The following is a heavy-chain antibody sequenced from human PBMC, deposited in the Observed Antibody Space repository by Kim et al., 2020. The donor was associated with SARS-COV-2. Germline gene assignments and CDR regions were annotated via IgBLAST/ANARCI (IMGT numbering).Heavy chain of an antibody. D-gene: IGHD1-1*01. CDR3: AKVPYRTERVPTGY. V-gene: IGHV3-23*01. Sequence: GGSLRLSCAASGFTFSSYAMSWVRQAPGKGLEWVSAISGSGGSTYYADSVKGRFTISRDNSKNTLYLQMNSLRAEDTAVYYCAKVPYRTERVPTGYWGQGTLVTVSS. CDR1: GFTFSSYA. J-gene: IGHJ4*02. CDR2: ISGSGGST.